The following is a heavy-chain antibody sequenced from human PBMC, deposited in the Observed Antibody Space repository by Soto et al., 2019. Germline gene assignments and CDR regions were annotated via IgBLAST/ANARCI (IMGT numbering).Heavy chain of an antibody. J-gene: IGHJ4*02. CDR1: GFSLSTSGVG. D-gene: IGHD5-12*01. Sequence: QITLKESGPTLVKPTQTLTLTCTFSGFSLSTSGVGVGWIRQPPGTALEWLALIYWDDDKRYSPSLKSRLTITKDTSKNQVVLTMTNMDPVDTASDSCAHVYGGYDCLSYWGQRTLFTVSS. CDR3: AHVYGGYDCLSY. V-gene: IGHV2-5*02. CDR2: IYWDDDK.